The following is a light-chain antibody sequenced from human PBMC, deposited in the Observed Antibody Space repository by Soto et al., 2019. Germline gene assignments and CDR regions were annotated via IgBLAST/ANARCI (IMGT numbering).Light chain of an antibody. Sequence: LLTQSPATLSLSPGERVTLSCRASQSISSYLAWYQQKPGQASRLLIYGASNRATGIPDRFSGSGYGTDFTLTISRLEPEDFAVYYCQQYGSSGTFGQGTKVDIK. V-gene: IGKV3-20*01. CDR2: GAS. CDR1: QSISSY. J-gene: IGKJ1*01. CDR3: QQYGSSGT.